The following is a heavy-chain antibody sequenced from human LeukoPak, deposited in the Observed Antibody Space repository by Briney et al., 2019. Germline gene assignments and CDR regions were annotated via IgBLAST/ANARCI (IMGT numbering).Heavy chain of an antibody. CDR2: IYSGGST. CDR1: GFTVSSNY. V-gene: IGHV3-53*01. Sequence: GGSLRLSCAASGFTVSSNYMSWVRQAPGKGLEWVSVIYSGGSTYYADSVKGRFTISRDNSKNTLYLQMNSLRAEDTAVYYCARDKSYYDSSGWFDYWGQGTLVTVSS. J-gene: IGHJ4*02. D-gene: IGHD3-22*01. CDR3: ARDKSYYDSSGWFDY.